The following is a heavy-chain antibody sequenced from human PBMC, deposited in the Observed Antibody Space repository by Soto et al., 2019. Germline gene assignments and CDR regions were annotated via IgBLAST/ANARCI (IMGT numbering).Heavy chain of an antibody. CDR1: GGSISGYS. J-gene: IGHJ4*02. D-gene: IGHD6-13*01. V-gene: IGHV4-59*01. CDR3: ARGSSSWTYFDY. Sequence: PSETLSLTCSVSGGSISGYSWSWIRQPPGKGLEWIGYFYHSRNTNYNPALKSRVTMSVDTSENQFSLKLSSLTTADTALYYCARGSSSWTYFDYWGQGTLVTVSS. CDR2: FYHSRNT.